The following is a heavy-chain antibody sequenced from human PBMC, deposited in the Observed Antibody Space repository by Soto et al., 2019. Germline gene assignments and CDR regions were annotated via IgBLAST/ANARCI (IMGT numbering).Heavy chain of an antibody. J-gene: IGHJ3*02. V-gene: IGHV3-53*02. CDR1: GFTVSSNY. Sequence: EVQLVETGGGLIQPGGSLRLSCAASGFTVSSNYMSWVRQAPGKGLEWVSVIYSGGSTYYADSVKGRFTISRDNSKNTLYLQMNSLRAEDTAVYYCARDRGGYSYGSPGAFDIWGRGTMVTVSS. CDR2: IYSGGST. D-gene: IGHD5-18*01. CDR3: ARDRGGYSYGSPGAFDI.